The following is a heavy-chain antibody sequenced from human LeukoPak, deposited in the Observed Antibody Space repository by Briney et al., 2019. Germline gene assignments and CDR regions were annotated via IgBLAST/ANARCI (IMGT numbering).Heavy chain of an antibody. Sequence: GGSLRLSCAASGFTFRSFSMTWVRQAPGKGLEWVASISSTSNHKYHADSVKGRFTISRDNDKNSLYLQMNSLRAEDTALYYCATRVTADSYDASDIWGQGTMVSVSS. CDR3: ATRVTADSYDASDI. CDR1: GFTFRSFS. V-gene: IGHV3-21*06. J-gene: IGHJ3*02. CDR2: ISSTSNHK. D-gene: IGHD6-13*01.